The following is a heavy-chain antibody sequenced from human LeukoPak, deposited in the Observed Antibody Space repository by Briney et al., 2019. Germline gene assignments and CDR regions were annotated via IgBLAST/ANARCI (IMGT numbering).Heavy chain of an antibody. CDR2: INPNSGCT. V-gene: IGHV1-2*02. J-gene: IGHJ3*02. Sequence: ASVKVSCKASGYTFNGYHMHWVRPAPGQGLEWIGWINPNSGCTNYAPTFQGRVTMTRDTSISPSYMELSRLRSDDTAVYYCARGAYCSSTSCYVSLGAFDIWGQGTMVTVSS. D-gene: IGHD2-2*01. CDR3: ARGAYCSSTSCYVSLGAFDI. CDR1: GYTFNGYH.